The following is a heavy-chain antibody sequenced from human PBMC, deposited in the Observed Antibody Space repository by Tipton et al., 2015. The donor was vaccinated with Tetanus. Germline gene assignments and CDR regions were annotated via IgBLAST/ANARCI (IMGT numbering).Heavy chain of an antibody. Sequence: SLRLSCAASGFTFSSYGMHWVRQAPGKGLEWVAVISYDGSNKYYADSVKGRSTISRDNSKNTLYLQMNSLRAEDTAVYYCAKSYGKPSYFDYWGQGTLVTVSS. CDR2: ISYDGSNK. V-gene: IGHV3-30*18. D-gene: IGHD5-18*01. CDR3: AKSYGKPSYFDY. J-gene: IGHJ4*02. CDR1: GFTFSSYG.